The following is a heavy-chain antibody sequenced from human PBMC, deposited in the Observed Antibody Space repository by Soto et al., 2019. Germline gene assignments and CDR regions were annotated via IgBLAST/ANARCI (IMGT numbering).Heavy chain of an antibody. CDR1: GFTFSRYW. V-gene: IGHV3-7*03. CDR3: ARVRYGGNSYYFDY. Sequence: GGSLRLSCAASGFTFSRYWMSWVRQAPGRGLEWVANVKQDGSERYYVASVKGRFTMSKDNVKNSLYLQMNSLRAEDTALYYCARVRYGGNSYYFDYWGQGTQVTVSS. D-gene: IGHD4-17*01. CDR2: VKQDGSER. J-gene: IGHJ4*02.